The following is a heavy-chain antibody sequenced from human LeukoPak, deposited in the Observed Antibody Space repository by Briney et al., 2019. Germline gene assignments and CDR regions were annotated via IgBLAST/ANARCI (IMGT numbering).Heavy chain of an antibody. Sequence: GGSLRLSCAASGFTFSSYSMNWVRQAPGKGLEWVSYISSSSSTIYYADSVKGRFTISRDNSKNTLYLQMNSLRAEDTAVYYCAKSIFSGSYSPFDYWGQGTLVTVSS. J-gene: IGHJ4*02. CDR2: ISSSSSTI. CDR3: AKSIFSGSYSPFDY. D-gene: IGHD1-26*01. V-gene: IGHV3-48*01. CDR1: GFTFSSYS.